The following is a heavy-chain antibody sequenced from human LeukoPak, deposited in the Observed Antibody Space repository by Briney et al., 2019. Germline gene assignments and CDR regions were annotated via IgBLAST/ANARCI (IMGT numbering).Heavy chain of an antibody. CDR1: GYTFTSYA. V-gene: IGHV1-3*01. CDR2: INAGNGNT. D-gene: IGHD2-2*01. J-gene: IGHJ6*02. CDR3: AMYTESFRGTYSSSYYYGMDV. Sequence: ASVKVSCKASGYTFTSYAMHWVRQAPEQRLEWMGWINAGNGNTKYSQKFQGRVTITRDTSASTAYMELSSLRSEDTAVYYCAMYTESFRGTYSSSYYYGMDVWGQGTTVTVSS.